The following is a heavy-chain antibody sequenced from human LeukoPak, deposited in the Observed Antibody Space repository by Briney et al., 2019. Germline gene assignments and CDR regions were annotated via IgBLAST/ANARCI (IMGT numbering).Heavy chain of an antibody. J-gene: IGHJ5*02. CDR2: INAGNGNT. V-gene: IGHV1-3*01. D-gene: IGHD5-12*01. CDR1: GYTFTSYA. Sequence: ASVKVSCKASGYTFTSYAMHWVRQAPGQRREWMGWINAGNGNTKYSQKFQGRVTITRDTSASTAYMELSSLRSEDTAVYYCARGGYSGYGDWFDPWGQGTLVTVSS. CDR3: ARGGYSGYGDWFDP.